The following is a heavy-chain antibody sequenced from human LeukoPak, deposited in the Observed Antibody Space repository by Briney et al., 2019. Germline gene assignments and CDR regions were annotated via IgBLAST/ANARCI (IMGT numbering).Heavy chain of an antibody. J-gene: IGHJ3*02. V-gene: IGHV3-7*01. CDR2: IKQDGSEK. CDR1: GFTFSSYW. Sequence: GGSLRLSCAASGFTFSSYWMSWVRQAPGKGLEWVANIKQDGSEKYYVDSVKGRFTISRDNAKNTLYLQMNSLRAEDTAVYYCANSVVVPAATGAFDIWGQGTMVTVSS. D-gene: IGHD2-2*01. CDR3: ANSVVVPAATGAFDI.